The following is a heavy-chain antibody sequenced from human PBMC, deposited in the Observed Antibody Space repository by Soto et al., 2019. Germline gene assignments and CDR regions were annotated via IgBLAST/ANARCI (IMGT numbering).Heavy chain of an antibody. CDR3: ARDYYDSSGYIYFDY. J-gene: IGHJ4*02. D-gene: IGHD3-22*01. CDR1: GGSISSGSYY. CDR2: IYYSGST. V-gene: IGHV4-61*01. Sequence: SETLSLTCTVSGGSISSGSYYWSWIRQPPGKGLEWIGYIYYSGSTNYNPSLKSRVTISVDTSKNQFSLKLSSVTAADTAVYYCARDYYDSSGYIYFDYWGQGTLVTVSS.